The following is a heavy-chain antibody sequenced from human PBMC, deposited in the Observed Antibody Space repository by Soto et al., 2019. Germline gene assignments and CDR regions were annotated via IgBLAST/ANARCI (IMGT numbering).Heavy chain of an antibody. V-gene: IGHV3-7*01. Sequence: GGSLRLSCAASGFSFSRFWMNWARQAPGKGLEWVANIKQDGSEKYYVDSVKGRFTISRDNAKNSLYLQMNSLRAEDTAVYYCARDTGLDYWGQGTLVTVSS. CDR2: IKQDGSEK. J-gene: IGHJ4*02. CDR3: ARDTGLDY. CDR1: GFSFSRFW.